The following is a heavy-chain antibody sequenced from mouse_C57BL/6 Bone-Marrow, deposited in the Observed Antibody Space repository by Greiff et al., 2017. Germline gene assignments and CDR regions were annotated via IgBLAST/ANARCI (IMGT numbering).Heavy chain of an antibody. CDR3: ARGDGTNFDV. CDR2: ISYDGSN. CDR1: GYSITSGYY. V-gene: IGHV3-6*01. D-gene: IGHD3-3*01. Sequence: EVKLVESGPGLVKPSQSLSLTCSVTGYSITSGYYWNWIRQFPGNKLEWMGYISYDGSNNYNPSLKNRISITRDTSKNQFFLKLNSVTTEDTATYYCARGDGTNFDVWGTGTTVTVSS. J-gene: IGHJ1*03.